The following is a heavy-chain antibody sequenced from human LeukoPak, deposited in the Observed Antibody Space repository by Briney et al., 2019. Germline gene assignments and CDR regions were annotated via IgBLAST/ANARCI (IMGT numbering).Heavy chain of an antibody. CDR2: IKSKTDGGTT. V-gene: IGHV3-15*01. D-gene: IGHD6-13*01. Sequence: PGGSLRLSCAASGFTFSNAWMSWVRQAPGKGLEWVGRIKSKTDGGTTDYAAPVKGRFTISRDDSKNTLNLQMNSLKTEDTAVYYCTTMPGIAAAYLAAHIDYWGQGTLVTVSS. CDR3: TTMPGIAAAYLAAHIDY. J-gene: IGHJ4*02. CDR1: GFTFSNAW.